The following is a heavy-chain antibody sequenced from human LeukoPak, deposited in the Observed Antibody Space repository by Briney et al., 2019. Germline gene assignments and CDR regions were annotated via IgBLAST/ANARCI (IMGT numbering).Heavy chain of an antibody. D-gene: IGHD3-10*01. CDR2: ISSSSSYI. V-gene: IGHV3-21*01. Sequence: GGSLRLSCAASGFTFSSYSMNWVRQAPGKGLEWVSSISSSSSYIYYADSVKGRFTISRDNAKNSLYLQMNSLRAEDTAVYYCAKEGNYYGSGLEDAFDIWGQGTMVTVSS. CDR3: AKEGNYYGSGLEDAFDI. CDR1: GFTFSSYS. J-gene: IGHJ3*02.